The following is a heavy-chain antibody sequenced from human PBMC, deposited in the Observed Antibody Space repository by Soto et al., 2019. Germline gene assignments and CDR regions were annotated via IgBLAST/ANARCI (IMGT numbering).Heavy chain of an antibody. Sequence: VQLQQWGAGLLKPSETLSLTCAVYGGSFSGYYWSWIRQPPGKGLEWIGEINHSGSTNYITSLKSRVTISVDTSKNQFSLKRSSVTAADTAVYYGARERGTVVTPRGWFDPWGQGPLVTVSS. J-gene: IGHJ5*02. CDR1: GGSFSGYY. CDR2: INHSGST. CDR3: ARERGTVVTPRGWFDP. V-gene: IGHV4-34*01. D-gene: IGHD2-15*01.